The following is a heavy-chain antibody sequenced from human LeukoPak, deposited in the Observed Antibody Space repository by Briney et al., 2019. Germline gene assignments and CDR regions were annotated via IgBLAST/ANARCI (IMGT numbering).Heavy chain of an antibody. Sequence: SETLSLTCTVSGGSISSYYWSWIRQPPGKGLEWIGEINHSGSTNYNPSLKSRVTISVDTSKNQFSLKLSSVTAADTAVYYCARGITMIVVVRNWFDPWGQGTLVTVSS. CDR2: INHSGST. CDR3: ARGITMIVVVRNWFDP. V-gene: IGHV4-34*01. J-gene: IGHJ5*02. D-gene: IGHD3-22*01. CDR1: GGSISSYY.